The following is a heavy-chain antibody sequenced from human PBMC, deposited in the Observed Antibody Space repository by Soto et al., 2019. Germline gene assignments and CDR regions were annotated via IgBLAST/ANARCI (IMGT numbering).Heavy chain of an antibody. V-gene: IGHV3-21*01. CDR2: ISSSSSYI. Sequence: GGSLRLSCAASGFTFSSYSMNWVRQAPGKGLEWVSSISSSSSYIYYADSVKGRFTISRDNAKNSLYLQMNSLRAEDTAVYYCARKRVRDKTLDYWGQGTLVTVSS. J-gene: IGHJ4*02. D-gene: IGHD3-10*01. CDR1: GFTFSSYS. CDR3: ARKRVRDKTLDY.